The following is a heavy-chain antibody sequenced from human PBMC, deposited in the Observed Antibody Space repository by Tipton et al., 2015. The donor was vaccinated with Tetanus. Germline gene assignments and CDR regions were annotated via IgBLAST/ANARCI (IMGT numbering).Heavy chain of an antibody. CDR2: ISPFNENV. D-gene: IGHD7-27*01. Sequence: QVQLVQSGAEVKKPGASVKVSCKASGYTFTHYGVNWVRQAPGQGLEWMGWISPFNENVNYAENLQGRLPMTTDRSTATVYMDLRGLRSDAPAVYYCARGRALGPHEYFEHWGPGTLVTVSS. CDR1: GYTFTHYG. CDR3: ARGRALGPHEYFEH. J-gene: IGHJ5*02. V-gene: IGHV1-18*01.